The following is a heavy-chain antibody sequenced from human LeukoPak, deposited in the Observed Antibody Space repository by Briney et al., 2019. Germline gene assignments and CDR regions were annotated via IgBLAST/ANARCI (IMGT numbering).Heavy chain of an antibody. CDR3: ARYCSSTSCFPIAVAGSGFDY. CDR1: GGSISSGDYY. CDR2: IYYSGST. D-gene: IGHD2-2*01. J-gene: IGHJ4*02. Sequence: PSQTLSLTCTVSGGSISSGDYYWSWIRQHPGKGLEWIGYIYYSGSTYYNPSLKSRVTISVDTSKNQFSLKLSSVTAADTAVYYCARYCSSTSCFPIAVAGSGFDYWGQGTLVTVSS. V-gene: IGHV4-31*03.